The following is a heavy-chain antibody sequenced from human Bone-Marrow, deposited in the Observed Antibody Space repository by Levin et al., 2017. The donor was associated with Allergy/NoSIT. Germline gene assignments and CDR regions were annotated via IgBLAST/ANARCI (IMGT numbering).Heavy chain of an antibody. CDR3: ARVTMVRGVMFDY. V-gene: IGHV4-59*01. CDR1: GGSISSYY. D-gene: IGHD3-10*01. CDR2: IYYSGST. Sequence: SETLSLTCTVSGGSISSYYWSWIRQPPGKGLEWIGYIYYSGSTNYNPSLKSRVTISVDTSKNQFSLKLSSVTAADTAVYYCARVTMVRGVMFDYWGQGTLVTVSS. J-gene: IGHJ4*02.